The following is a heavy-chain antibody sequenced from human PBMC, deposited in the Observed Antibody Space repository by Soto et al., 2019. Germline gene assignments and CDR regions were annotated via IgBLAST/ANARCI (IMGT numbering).Heavy chain of an antibody. D-gene: IGHD2-15*01. Sequence: GASVKVSCKASGYTFTSYDVNWVRQATGQGLEWMGWTSANNGNTNYAQKLHGRVTMTTDTSTSTAYMELRSLRSDDTAVYYCARGKSYCSGGSCYRAYYYYYGMDVWGQGTTVTVSS. CDR2: TSANNGNT. J-gene: IGHJ6*02. CDR3: ARGKSYCSGGSCYRAYYYYYGMDV. CDR1: GYTFTSYD. V-gene: IGHV1-18*01.